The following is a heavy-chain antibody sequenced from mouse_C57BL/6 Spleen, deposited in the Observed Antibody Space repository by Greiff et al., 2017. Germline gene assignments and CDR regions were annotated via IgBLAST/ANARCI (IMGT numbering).Heavy chain of an antibody. J-gene: IGHJ1*03. D-gene: IGHD1-1*01. CDR2: ISYDGSN. CDR1: GYSITSGYY. CDR3: ATTVVATDWYFDV. Sequence: EVKLVESGPGLVKPSQSLSLTCSVTGYSITSGYYWNWIRQFPGNKLEWMGYISYDGSNNYNPSLKNRISITRDTSKNQFFLKLNSVTTEDTATYYCATTVVATDWYFDVWGTGTTVTVSS. V-gene: IGHV3-6*01.